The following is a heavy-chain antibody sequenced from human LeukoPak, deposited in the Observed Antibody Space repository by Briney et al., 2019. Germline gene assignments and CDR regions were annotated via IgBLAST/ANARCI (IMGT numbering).Heavy chain of an antibody. D-gene: IGHD6-19*01. CDR2: IYYSGAT. CDR3: AKESGGWPVS. Sequence: PSETLSLTCAGSGTPIDVGYWSWFRQPPGKGLQWIGEIYYSGATKYNPALTSRVTISIQVMKSTLSLTMTSVTSADTAVYFCAKESGGWPVSWGQGTLVTVSS. CDR1: GTPIDVGY. V-gene: IGHV4-59*08. J-gene: IGHJ5*02.